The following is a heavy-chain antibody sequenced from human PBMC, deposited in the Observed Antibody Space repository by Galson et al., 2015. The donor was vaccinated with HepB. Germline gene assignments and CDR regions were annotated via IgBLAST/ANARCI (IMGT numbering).Heavy chain of an antibody. J-gene: IGHJ4*02. CDR1: GFTFSSNA. CDR3: ARDPPLGTPFDY. D-gene: IGHD3-16*01. Sequence: SLRLSCAASGFTFSSNAMSWVRQAPGKGLEWVSAISGSGGSTYYADSVKGRFTISRDNSKNTLYLQMNSLRAEDTAVYYCARDPPLGTPFDYWGQGTLVTVSS. CDR2: ISGSGGST. V-gene: IGHV3-23*01.